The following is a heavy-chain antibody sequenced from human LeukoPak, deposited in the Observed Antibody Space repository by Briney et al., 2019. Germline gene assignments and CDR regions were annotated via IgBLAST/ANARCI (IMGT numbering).Heavy chain of an antibody. D-gene: IGHD2-15*01. J-gene: IGHJ5*02. V-gene: IGHV1-18*01. CDR2: ISAYNGNT. CDR3: ARSDCSGGSCYWLDP. Sequence: ASVKVSCKASGYTFTSYGISWVRQAPGQGLEWMGWISAYNGNTNYAQKLQGRVTMTTDTSTSTAYMELRSLRSDDTAVYYCARSDCSGGSCYWLDPWGQGTLVTVSS. CDR1: GYTFTSYG.